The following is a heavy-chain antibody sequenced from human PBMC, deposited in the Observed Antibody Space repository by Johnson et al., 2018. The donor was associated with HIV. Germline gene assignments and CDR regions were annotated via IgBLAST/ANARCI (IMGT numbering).Heavy chain of an antibody. Sequence: VQLVESGGGLVQPGGSLRLSCAASGFTFSSYAMSWVRQAPGKGLEWVSAISGSGGSTYYADSVKGRFTISRDNSKNTLYLQMNSLRAEDTAVYYCAKVYGNFNFWSGDPSFFDIWGQGTMVTVSS. CDR3: AKVYGNFNFWSGDPSFFDI. D-gene: IGHD3-3*01. CDR2: ISGSGGST. V-gene: IGHV3-23*04. CDR1: GFTFSSYA. J-gene: IGHJ3*02.